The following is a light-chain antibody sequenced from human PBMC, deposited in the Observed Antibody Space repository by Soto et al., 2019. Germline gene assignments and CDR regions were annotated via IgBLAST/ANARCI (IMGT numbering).Light chain of an antibody. CDR1: SSDVGSYNL. Sequence: QSALTQPASVSGSPGQSITISCTGTSSDVGSYNLVSWYQKHPGKAPKLMIYEGNKRPSGVSNRFSGSKSGNTASLTISGLQAEDEADYYCCSYAGSSSVVFGGGTQLTVL. CDR3: CSYAGSSSVV. CDR2: EGN. V-gene: IGLV2-23*01. J-gene: IGLJ3*02.